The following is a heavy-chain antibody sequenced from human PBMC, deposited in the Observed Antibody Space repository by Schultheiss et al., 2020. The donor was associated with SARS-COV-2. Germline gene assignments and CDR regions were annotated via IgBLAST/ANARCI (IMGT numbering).Heavy chain of an antibody. CDR1: GYTFTDYY. CDR3: ARSGFNWFDP. V-gene: IGHV1-2*06. D-gene: IGHD7-27*01. Sequence: ASVKVSCKASGYTFTDYYIHWVRQVPGQGLEWLGRINPTSGVPNSAQKFQGRVTMARDTSISTAHMELSSLRSDDTAVYYCARSGFNWFDPWGQGTLVTVSS. J-gene: IGHJ5*02. CDR2: INPTSGVP.